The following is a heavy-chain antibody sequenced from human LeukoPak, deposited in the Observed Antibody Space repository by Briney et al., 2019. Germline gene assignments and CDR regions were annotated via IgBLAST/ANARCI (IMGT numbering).Heavy chain of an antibody. CDR3: ARGTNGIWSFDY. D-gene: IGHD2-8*01. Sequence: PGGSLRLSCAASGFTFTTYWMHWVRQAPGKGLVWVSRINSGGSDTTYADSVKGRFTISRDNAKNTLYLQMNSLRAEDTAVYYCARGTNGIWSFDYWGQGTLVTVSS. J-gene: IGHJ4*02. V-gene: IGHV3-74*01. CDR2: INSGGSDT. CDR1: GFTFTTYW.